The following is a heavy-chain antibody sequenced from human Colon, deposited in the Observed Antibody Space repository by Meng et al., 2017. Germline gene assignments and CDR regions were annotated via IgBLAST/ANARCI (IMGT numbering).Heavy chain of an antibody. Sequence: QVQRQESGPGLGKPSQTLSLTCVVSGGSISGDGYYWSWIRQHPGKGLEWIGYVHDSGDTYYKSSLKSRITISIDTSENQFSLKLKSVTAADTAVYYCARDPSNRGALFDPWGQGTLVTVSS. CDR3: ARDPSNRGALFDP. J-gene: IGHJ5*02. D-gene: IGHD3-10*01. CDR1: GGSISGDGYY. CDR2: VHDSGDT. V-gene: IGHV4-31*11.